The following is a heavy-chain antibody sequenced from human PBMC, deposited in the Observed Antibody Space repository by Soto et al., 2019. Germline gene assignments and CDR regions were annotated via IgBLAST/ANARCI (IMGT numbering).Heavy chain of an antibody. Sequence: PGGSLRLSCAASGFTVSSYGMHWVRKAQGKGLEWVAVIAYDGSNKYYADSVKGRFTISRDNSKNTLYLQMNSLRAEDTAVYYCAKDRCSSSTCGMDVWGQGTTVTVSS. CDR3: AKDRCSSSTCGMDV. D-gene: IGHD6-13*01. CDR2: IAYDGSNK. CDR1: GFTVSSYG. J-gene: IGHJ6*02. V-gene: IGHV3-30*18.